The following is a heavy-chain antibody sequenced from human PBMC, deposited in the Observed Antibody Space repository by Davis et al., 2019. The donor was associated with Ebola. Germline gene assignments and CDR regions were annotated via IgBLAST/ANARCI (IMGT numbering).Heavy chain of an antibody. V-gene: IGHV3-21*01. D-gene: IGHD6-13*01. CDR3: ARDEGIAAAGSRGDYYYGMDV. CDR2: ISSSSSYI. Sequence: PGGSLRLSCAASGFTFSSYSMNWVRQAPGKGLEWVSSISSSSSYIYYADSVKGRFTISRDNAKNSLYLQMNSLRAEDTAVYYCARDEGIAAAGSRGDYYYGMDVWGQGTTVTVSS. J-gene: IGHJ6*02. CDR1: GFTFSSYS.